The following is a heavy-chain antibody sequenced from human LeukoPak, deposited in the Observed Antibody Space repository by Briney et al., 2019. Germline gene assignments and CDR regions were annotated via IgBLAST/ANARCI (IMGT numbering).Heavy chain of an antibody. D-gene: IGHD5-24*01. V-gene: IGHV4-59*01. J-gene: IGHJ6*02. CDR3: ARERRDGYNYYYYYGMDV. CDR1: GDSISSYY. CDR2: IYYSGST. Sequence: SETLSLTCTVSGDSISSYYWSWIRQPPGKGLEWIGYIYYSGSTNYNPSLKSRVTISVDTSKNQFSLKLSSVTAADTAVYYCARERRDGYNYYYYYGMDVWGQGTTVTVSS.